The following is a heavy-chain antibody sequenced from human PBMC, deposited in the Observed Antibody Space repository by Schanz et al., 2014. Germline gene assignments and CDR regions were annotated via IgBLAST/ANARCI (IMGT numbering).Heavy chain of an antibody. Sequence: EVQLVESGGGLVQPGGSLRLSCAASGFTLSNSDMHWVRQGTGKGLEWVSTIGYLGDTYYPDSVKGRFTVSRDSGQNSLYLQRNSLRADDTAVYSCARAHVNNWYGKGLDYWGQGTQVTVSS. V-gene: IGHV3-13*01. J-gene: IGHJ4*02. CDR3: ARAHVNNWYGKGLDY. D-gene: IGHD1-1*01. CDR1: GFTLSNSD. CDR2: IGYLGDT.